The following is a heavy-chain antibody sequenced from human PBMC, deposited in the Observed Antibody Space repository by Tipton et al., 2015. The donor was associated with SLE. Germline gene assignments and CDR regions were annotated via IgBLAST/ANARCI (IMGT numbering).Heavy chain of an antibody. V-gene: IGHV4-59*12. CDR3: ARYPSGLSPFDH. D-gene: IGHD6-19*01. CDR1: ADSFSTYF. CDR2: IHYTGST. J-gene: IGHJ4*02. Sequence: TLSLTCTVSADSFSTYFWNWIRQPPGKGLEWIGYIHYTGSTNYNPSLKCRVTISVDRSKNQFSLKLSSVTAADTAVYYCARYPSGLSPFDHWGQGTLVTVSS.